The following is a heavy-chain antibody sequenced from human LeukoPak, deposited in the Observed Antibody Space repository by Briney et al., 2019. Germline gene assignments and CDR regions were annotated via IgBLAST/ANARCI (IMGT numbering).Heavy chain of an antibody. D-gene: IGHD4-23*01. CDR2: ISASGGGT. V-gene: IGHV3-23*01. J-gene: IGHJ4*02. CDR3: AKDGYYGGNAPTYFDS. Sequence: GGSLRLSCAASGFTFNSYGVGWVRQAPGKGLEWVSTISASGGGTYYADSVKGRFTISRDNSENTLYVQMNSLRAEDTAVYYCAKDGYYGGNAPTYFDSWGQGTLVTVSS. CDR1: GFTFNSYG.